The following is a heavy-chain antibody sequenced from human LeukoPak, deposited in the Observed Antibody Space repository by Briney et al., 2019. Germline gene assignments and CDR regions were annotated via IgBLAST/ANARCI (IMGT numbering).Heavy chain of an antibody. V-gene: IGHV3-21*01. J-gene: IGHJ6*02. CDR3: AREELRFLEWSLYYYGMDV. D-gene: IGHD3-3*01. Sequence: GGSLRLSCAASGFTFSSYSMNWVRQAPGKGLEWVSSISSSSSYIYYADSVKGRFTISRDNAKNSLYLQMNSLRAEDTAVYYCAREELRFLEWSLYYYGMDVWGQGTTVTASS. CDR1: GFTFSSYS. CDR2: ISSSSSYI.